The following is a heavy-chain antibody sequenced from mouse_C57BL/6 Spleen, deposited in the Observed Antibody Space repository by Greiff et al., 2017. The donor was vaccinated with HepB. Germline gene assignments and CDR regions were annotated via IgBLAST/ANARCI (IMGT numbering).Heavy chain of an antibody. J-gene: IGHJ4*01. Sequence: QVQLKQSGPELVKPGASVKISCKASGYAFSSSWMNWVKQRPGKGLEWIGRIYPGDGDTNYNGKFKGKATLTADKSSSTAYMQLSSLTSEDSAVYFCARDGTTRGWAMDYWGQGTSVTVSS. CDR1: GYAFSSSW. V-gene: IGHV1-82*01. D-gene: IGHD1-1*01. CDR3: ARDGTTRGWAMDY. CDR2: IYPGDGDT.